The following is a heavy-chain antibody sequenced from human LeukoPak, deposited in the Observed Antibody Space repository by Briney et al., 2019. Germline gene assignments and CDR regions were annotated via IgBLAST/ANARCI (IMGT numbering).Heavy chain of an antibody. Sequence: GGSLRLSCAASGFTVSSNYMSWVRQAPGKGLEWVSFISSSSYIYYVDSVKGRFTISRDNAKNSLYLQMNSLRAEDTAVYYCARGGYSYADYWGQGTLVTVSS. CDR3: ARGGYSYADY. CDR2: ISSSSYI. J-gene: IGHJ4*02. CDR1: GFTVSSNY. D-gene: IGHD5-18*01. V-gene: IGHV3-69-1*01.